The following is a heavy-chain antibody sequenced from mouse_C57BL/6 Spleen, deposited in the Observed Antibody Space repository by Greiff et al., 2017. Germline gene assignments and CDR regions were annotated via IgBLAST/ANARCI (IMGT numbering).Heavy chain of an antibody. Sequence: EVQLQQSGAELVRPGASVKLSCTASGFNIKDDYMHWVKQRPEQGLEWIGWIDPENGDTEYASKFQGKATITADTSSNTAYLQLSSLTSEDTAVYYCTLYTTNYAMGYWGQGTSVTVSS. CDR3: TLYTTNYAMGY. D-gene: IGHD1-1*01. J-gene: IGHJ4*01. V-gene: IGHV14-4*01. CDR2: IDPENGDT. CDR1: GFNIKDDY.